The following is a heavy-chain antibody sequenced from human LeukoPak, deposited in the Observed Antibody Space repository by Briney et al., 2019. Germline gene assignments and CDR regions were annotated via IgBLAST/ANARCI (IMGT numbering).Heavy chain of an antibody. J-gene: IGHJ4*02. Sequence: SETLSLTCTVSVDSISSYYWSWVRQPPGKGLEWIGEVYHSGSTNYNPSLKSRVTISVDKSKNQFSLKLNSVTAADTAVYYCARNGGNSDVDDWGQGTLVTVSS. CDR1: VDSISSYY. V-gene: IGHV4-59*12. D-gene: IGHD4-23*01. CDR2: VYHSGST. CDR3: ARNGGNSDVDD.